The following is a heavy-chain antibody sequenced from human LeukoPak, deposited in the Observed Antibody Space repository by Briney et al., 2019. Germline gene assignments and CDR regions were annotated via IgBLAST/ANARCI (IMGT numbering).Heavy chain of an antibody. CDR2: IYTSGST. D-gene: IGHD3-10*01. CDR3: ARDRGILDV. V-gene: IGHV4-61*02. J-gene: IGHJ6*04. CDR1: GGSISSGSYY. Sequence: SQTLSLTCTVSGGSISSGSYYWSWIRQPAGKGLEWIRRIYTSGSTNYNPSLKSRVTISVDTSKNQFSLKLSSVTAADTAVYYCARDRGILDVWGKGTTVTVSS.